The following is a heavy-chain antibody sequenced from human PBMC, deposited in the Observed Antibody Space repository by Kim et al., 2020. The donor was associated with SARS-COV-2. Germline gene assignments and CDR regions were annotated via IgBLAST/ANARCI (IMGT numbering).Heavy chain of an antibody. J-gene: IGHJ4*02. V-gene: IGHV3-11*01. CDR3: VREPSN. Sequence: SSTDHAGSLNGRFTISRDSAKRAVSLQMNSLTPEDTAVYYCVREPSNWGQGTLVTVSS. CDR2: SST.